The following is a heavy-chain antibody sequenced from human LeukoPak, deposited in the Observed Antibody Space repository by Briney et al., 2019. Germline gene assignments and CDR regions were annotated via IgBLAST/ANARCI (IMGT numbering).Heavy chain of an antibody. CDR3: ARAWHVDTAMVGDY. D-gene: IGHD5-18*01. CDR2: ISRGSSTI. J-gene: IGHJ4*02. Sequence: GGSLRLSCAASGFTFITYSMNWVRQAPGKGLEWVSYISRGSSTIYYADSVKGRFTISRDNAKNSLYLQMNSLRAEDTAVYYCARAWHVDTAMVGDYWGQGTLVTVSS. V-gene: IGHV3-48*01. CDR1: GFTFITYS.